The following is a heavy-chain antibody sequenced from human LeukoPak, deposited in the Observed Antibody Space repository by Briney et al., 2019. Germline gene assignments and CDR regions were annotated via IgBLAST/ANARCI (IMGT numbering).Heavy chain of an antibody. Sequence: ASVKVSCKASGYTFTSFDINWVRQASGQGLEWMGGMNPNSGNTDYAQKFQGRVTMTRNTSKSTAYMELSSLRSEDTAVYYCASRGPSSTSFNNWFDPWGQGTLVTVSS. CDR2: MNPNSGNT. D-gene: IGHD2-2*01. CDR3: ASRGPSSTSFNNWFDP. V-gene: IGHV1-8*01. CDR1: GYTFTSFD. J-gene: IGHJ5*02.